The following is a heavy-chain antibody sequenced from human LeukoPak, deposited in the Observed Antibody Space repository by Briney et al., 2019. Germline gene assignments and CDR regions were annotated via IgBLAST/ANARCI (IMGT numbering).Heavy chain of an antibody. D-gene: IGHD5-18*01. J-gene: IGHJ4*02. V-gene: IGHV5-51*01. CDR3: ARLHSFSNLDY. CDR2: IYPGDSDT. Sequence: GESLKISCKGSGYSFTSFWIGWVRQMPGKGLEWMGIIYPGDSDTRYRPSFQGQVTISADKSVSTAYLQWSSLKASDTAMYYCARLHSFSNLDYWGQGTLVTVSS. CDR1: GYSFTSFW.